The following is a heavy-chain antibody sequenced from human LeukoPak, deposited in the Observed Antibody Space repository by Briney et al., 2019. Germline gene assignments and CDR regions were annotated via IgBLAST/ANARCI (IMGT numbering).Heavy chain of an antibody. CDR2: IYPGDSDT. CDR1: GYSFTSYW. Sequence: GESLKISCKGSGYSFTSYWVAWVRQMPGKGLECMGIIYPGDSDTRYSPSFQGQVTISADKSISTAYLQWSSLKASDTAMYYCARRDMATNTPFDYWGQGTLVTVSS. J-gene: IGHJ4*02. CDR3: ARRDMATNTPFDY. V-gene: IGHV5-51*01. D-gene: IGHD5-24*01.